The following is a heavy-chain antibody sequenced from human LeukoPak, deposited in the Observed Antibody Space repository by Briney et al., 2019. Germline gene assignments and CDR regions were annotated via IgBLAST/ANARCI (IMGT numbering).Heavy chain of an antibody. V-gene: IGHV3-13*01. CDR3: ARVVTLYYYYGMDV. J-gene: IGHJ6*02. Sequence: GGSLRLSCTASGFTFTNYDMHWVRQAPGKGLEWVSSIGNDGDTYYPGSVKGRFTISRDNSKNTLYLQMNSLRAEDTAVYYCARVVTLYYYYGMDVWGQGTTVTVSS. D-gene: IGHD4-23*01. CDR1: GFTFTNYD. CDR2: IGNDGDT.